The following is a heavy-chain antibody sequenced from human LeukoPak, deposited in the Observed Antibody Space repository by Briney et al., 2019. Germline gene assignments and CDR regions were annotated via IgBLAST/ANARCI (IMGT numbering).Heavy chain of an antibody. V-gene: IGHV4-34*01. CDR1: GGSFSGYY. CDR3: AREQLPHHPLDY. J-gene: IGHJ4*02. D-gene: IGHD5-18*01. CDR2: INHSGST. Sequence: PSETLSLTCAVYGGSFSGYYWSWIRQPPGKGLEWIGEINHSGSTNYNPSLKSRVTISVDTSKNQFSLKLSSVTAADTAVYYCAREQLPHHPLDYWGQGTLVTASS.